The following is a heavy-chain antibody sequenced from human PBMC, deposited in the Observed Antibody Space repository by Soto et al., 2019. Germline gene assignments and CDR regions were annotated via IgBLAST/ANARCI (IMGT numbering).Heavy chain of an antibody. D-gene: IGHD2-15*01. CDR3: ARGGGKSYYYGLDV. CDR1: GFTFSSYG. Sequence: PGGSLRLSCAASGFTFSSYGMHWVRQAPGKGLEWVAVISYDGSNKYYADSVKGRFTISRDNSKNTLYLQMNSLRAEDTAVYYCARGGGKSYYYGLDVWGQGTTVTVSS. V-gene: IGHV3-30*03. CDR2: ISYDGSNK. J-gene: IGHJ6*02.